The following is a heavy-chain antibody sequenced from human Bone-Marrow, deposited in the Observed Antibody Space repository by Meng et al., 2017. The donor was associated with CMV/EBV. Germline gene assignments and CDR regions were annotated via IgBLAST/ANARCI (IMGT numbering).Heavy chain of an antibody. Sequence: ASVKVSCKASGGTFTSYDINWVRQATGQGLEWMGWMNPNSGNTGYAQKFQGRVTITRNTSISTAYMELSSLRSEDTAVYYCARLHYQLLLGWRGYYYGMDVWGQGTTVTVSS. J-gene: IGHJ6*02. CDR2: MNPNSGNT. CDR1: GGTFTSYD. V-gene: IGHV1-8*03. D-gene: IGHD2-2*01. CDR3: ARLHYQLLLGWRGYYYGMDV.